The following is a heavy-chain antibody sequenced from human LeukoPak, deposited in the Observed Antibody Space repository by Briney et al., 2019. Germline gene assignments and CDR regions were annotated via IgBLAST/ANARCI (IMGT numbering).Heavy chain of an antibody. V-gene: IGHV3-43*01. J-gene: IGHJ3*02. Sequence: GGSLRLSCATSGFNFDRYTIHWVRQAPGKGLEWVSLAGWAGGTTFYSDSVRGRFTISRDNAKNSLYLQMNSLRAEDTALYYCAKDKEYAFDIWGQGTRVTVSS. CDR1: GFNFDRYT. CDR3: AKDKEYAFDI. CDR2: AGWAGGTT.